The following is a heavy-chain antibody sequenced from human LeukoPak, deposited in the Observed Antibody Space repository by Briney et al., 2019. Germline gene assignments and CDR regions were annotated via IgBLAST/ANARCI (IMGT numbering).Heavy chain of an antibody. CDR3: ARHLRSMVVTGYFDY. Sequence: GESLKISCKGSGYSFTSYWIGWVRQMPGKGLEWMGIIYPGDSGTRYSPSFQGQVTISADKSISTAYLQWSSLKASDTAMYYCARHLRSMVVTGYFDYWGQGTLVTVSS. V-gene: IGHV5-51*01. CDR2: IYPGDSGT. J-gene: IGHJ4*02. D-gene: IGHD4-23*01. CDR1: GYSFTSYW.